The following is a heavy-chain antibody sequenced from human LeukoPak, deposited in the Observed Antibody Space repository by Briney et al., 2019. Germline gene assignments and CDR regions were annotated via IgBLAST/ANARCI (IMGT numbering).Heavy chain of an antibody. V-gene: IGHV4-39*07. Sequence: SETLSLTCTVSGGSISSRSYYWGWIRQPPGKGLEWIGSIYYSGSTYYNPSLKSRVPMSLDTSKNQFSLKLSSVTAADTAVYYCARGRIGGDGLRSTFDIWGQGTMVTVSS. J-gene: IGHJ3*02. CDR1: GGSISSRSYY. CDR3: ARGRIGGDGLRSTFDI. CDR2: IYYSGST. D-gene: IGHD4-17*01.